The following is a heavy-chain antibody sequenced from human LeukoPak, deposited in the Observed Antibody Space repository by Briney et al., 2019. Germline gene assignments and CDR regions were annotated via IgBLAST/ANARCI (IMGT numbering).Heavy chain of an antibody. CDR2: ISWNSGCI. CDR3: AKDSSSWYPPGGFDP. Sequence: SGGSLRLSCAASGFTFDDYAMHWVRQAPGKGLEWVSGISWNSGCIGYADSVKGRFTISRDNAKNSLYLQMNSLRAEDTALYYCAKDSSSWYPPGGFDPWGQGTLVTVSS. CDR1: GFTFDDYA. J-gene: IGHJ5*02. V-gene: IGHV3-9*01. D-gene: IGHD6-13*01.